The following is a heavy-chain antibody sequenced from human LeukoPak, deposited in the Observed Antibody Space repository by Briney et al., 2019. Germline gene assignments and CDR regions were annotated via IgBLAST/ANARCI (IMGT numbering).Heavy chain of an antibody. CDR3: ARQGGFLEAAFEC. V-gene: IGHV4-59*08. J-gene: IGHJ4*02. CDR1: GGSISSYY. Sequence: PSETLSLTCTVSGGSISSYYWSWIRQPPGKGLEWIGYIHYTGSTDYNPFLKSRVTISVDTSKNQFSLKLTSVTAGDTAVYYCARQGGFLEAAFECWGQGTLVAVSS. CDR2: IHYTGST. D-gene: IGHD3-10*01.